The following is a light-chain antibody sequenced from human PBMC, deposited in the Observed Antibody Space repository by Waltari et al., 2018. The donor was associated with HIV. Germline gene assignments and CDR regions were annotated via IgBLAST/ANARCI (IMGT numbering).Light chain of an antibody. Sequence: QSVLTHPPSASGTLGQRVTISCPGSNSTVGSKYVYWYQQVPGTAPKQLIYRTDQRRSGVPDRVSSSNSGASAWLSISGLRSEDEADYYCVAWDDSLSGFAFGTGTKVTVL. V-gene: IGLV1-47*01. J-gene: IGLJ1*01. CDR1: NSTVGSKY. CDR2: RTD. CDR3: VAWDDSLSGFA.